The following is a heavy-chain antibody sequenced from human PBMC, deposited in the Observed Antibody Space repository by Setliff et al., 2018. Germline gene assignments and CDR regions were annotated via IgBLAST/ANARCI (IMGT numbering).Heavy chain of an antibody. CDR2: IFQSGIT. D-gene: IGHD5-12*01. Sequence: SETLSLTCAVSGFSITNGYYWGWIRQSPGKQLEWIGNIFQSGITFYNPSLKSRVTISLDPSQNQFSLKLRSVTAADTAAYFCARVGGLLVATMPFDYWGPGTLVTVSS. V-gene: IGHV4-38-2*01. J-gene: IGHJ4*02. CDR1: GFSITNGYY. CDR3: ARVGGLLVATMPFDY.